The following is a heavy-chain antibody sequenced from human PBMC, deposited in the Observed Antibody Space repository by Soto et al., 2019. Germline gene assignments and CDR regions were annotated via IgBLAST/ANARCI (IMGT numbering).Heavy chain of an antibody. J-gene: IGHJ6*02. CDR3: SADHPHTAIGWPV. Sequence: SVKVSCKASGFDFGSFGIQLLRQTRGRGLEWIGWIVVASGRTNYARQFQGRVAFSRDMSSTTAYMDLYDLKSDDTAVYFCSADHPHTAIGWPVWGQGTTVTVSS. CDR2: IVVASGRT. V-gene: IGHV1-58*02. CDR1: GFDFGSFG.